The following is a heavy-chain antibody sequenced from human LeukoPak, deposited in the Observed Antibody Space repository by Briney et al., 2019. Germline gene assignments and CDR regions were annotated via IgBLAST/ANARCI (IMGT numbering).Heavy chain of an antibody. CDR2: INHSGST. Sequence: SETLSLTCAVYGGSFSGYYWSWIRQPPGKGLEWIGEINHSGSTNYNPSLKSRDTISVDTSKNQFSLKLSSVTAADTARYYCARLTHVLLWFRELLTHDAFDVWGQGTMVTVSS. CDR3: ARLTHVLLWFRELLTHDAFDV. V-gene: IGHV4-34*01. D-gene: IGHD3-10*01. J-gene: IGHJ3*01. CDR1: GGSFSGYY.